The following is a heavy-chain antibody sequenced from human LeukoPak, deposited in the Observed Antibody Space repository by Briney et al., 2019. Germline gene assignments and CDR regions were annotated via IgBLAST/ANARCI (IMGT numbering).Heavy chain of an antibody. D-gene: IGHD3-10*01. J-gene: IGHJ4*02. V-gene: IGHV3-15*01. CDR1: GFTFSNAW. Sequence: GGSLRLSCAASGFTFSNAWMSWVRQAPGKGLEWVGRIKSKTDGGTTDYAAPVKGRFTISRDDSKNTLYLQMNSLKTEDTAVYYCTTAASPWFGGGTFDYWGQGTLVTVSS. CDR3: TTAASPWFGGGTFDY. CDR2: IKSKTDGGTT.